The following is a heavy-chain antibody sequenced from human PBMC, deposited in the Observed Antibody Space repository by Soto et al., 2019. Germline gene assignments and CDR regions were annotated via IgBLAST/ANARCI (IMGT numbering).Heavy chain of an antibody. J-gene: IGHJ4*02. CDR3: ARLRYCSGGNCYGDY. D-gene: IGHD2-15*01. CDR1: GYSFTSYW. Sequence: GESLKISCKGSGYSFTSYWIGWVRQMPGKGLEWMGIIYPGDSDTRYSPSFQGQVTISADKSISTAYLQWSSLKASDTAMYYCARLRYCSGGNCYGDYWGQGTLVTVSS. V-gene: IGHV5-51*01. CDR2: IYPGDSDT.